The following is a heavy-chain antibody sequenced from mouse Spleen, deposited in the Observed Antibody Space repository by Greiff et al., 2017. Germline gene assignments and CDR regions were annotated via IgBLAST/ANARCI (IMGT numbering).Heavy chain of an antibody. Sequence: ESGPGLVKPSQSLSLTCSVTGYSITSGYYWNWIRQFPGNKLEWMGYISYDGSNNYNPSLKNRISITRDTSKNQFFLKLNSVTTEDTATYYCASPLYYYGSSYPFAYWGQGTLVTVSA. CDR3: ASPLYYYGSSYPFAY. CDR1: GYSITSGYY. D-gene: IGHD1-1*01. V-gene: IGHV3-6*01. CDR2: ISYDGSN. J-gene: IGHJ3*01.